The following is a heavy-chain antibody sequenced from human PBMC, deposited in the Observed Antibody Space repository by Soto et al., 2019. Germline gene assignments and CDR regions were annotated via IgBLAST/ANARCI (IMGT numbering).Heavy chain of an antibody. CDR3: ARGSIAVAGTYYFDY. J-gene: IGHJ4*02. CDR2: IYYSGST. Sequence: PSETLSLTCPVSGCSISSYYWSWIRQPPGKGLEWIGYIYYSGSTNYNPSLKSRVTISVDTSKNQFSLKLSSVTAADTAVYYCARGSIAVAGTYYFDYWGQGTLVTVSS. CDR1: GCSISSYY. D-gene: IGHD6-19*01. V-gene: IGHV4-59*01.